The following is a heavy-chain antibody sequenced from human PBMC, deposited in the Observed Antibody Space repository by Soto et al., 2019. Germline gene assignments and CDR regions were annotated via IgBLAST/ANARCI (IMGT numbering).Heavy chain of an antibody. V-gene: IGHV1-3*01. CDR1: GYTFTSYA. D-gene: IGHD1-26*01. J-gene: IGHJ5*02. CDR2: INAGNGNT. Sequence: ASVKVSCKASGYTFTSYAMHWVRQAPGQRLEWMGWINAGNGNTKYSQKFQGRVTITRDTSASTAYMELSSLRSEDTAVYYCARDTGGSYSIGGKNWFDPWGQGTLITVSS. CDR3: ARDTGGSYSIGGKNWFDP.